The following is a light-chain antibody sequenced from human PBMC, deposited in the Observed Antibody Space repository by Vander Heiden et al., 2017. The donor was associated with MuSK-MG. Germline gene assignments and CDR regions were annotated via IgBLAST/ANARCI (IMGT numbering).Light chain of an antibody. CDR2: YKSDSDK. CDR3: MIWHSSAWV. CDR1: SGLNVGTYN. J-gene: IGLJ3*02. V-gene: IGLV5-45*03. Sequence: QAVLTQPSSLSASPGASASLTCTLRSGLNVGTYNIYWYRQKPGSPPRFLLRYKSDSDKQRGSGVPSRFSGFKDASASAGILLISGLQSEDEADYYCMIWHSSAWVFGGGTKLTVL.